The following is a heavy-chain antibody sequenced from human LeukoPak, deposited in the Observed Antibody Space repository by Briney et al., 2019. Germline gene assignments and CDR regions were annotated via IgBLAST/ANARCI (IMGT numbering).Heavy chain of an antibody. J-gene: IGHJ6*04. V-gene: IGHV3-23*01. CDR2: IRGSGGRI. CDR3: AELGITMIGGV. D-gene: IGHD3-10*02. CDR1: GFTFSSYA. Sequence: PGGSLRLSCAASGFTFSSYAMSWVRQAPGKGLEWVSAIRGSGGRIYYGASVKGRFTISRDNAKNSLYLQMNSLRAEDTAVYYCAELGITMIGGVWGKGTTVTISS.